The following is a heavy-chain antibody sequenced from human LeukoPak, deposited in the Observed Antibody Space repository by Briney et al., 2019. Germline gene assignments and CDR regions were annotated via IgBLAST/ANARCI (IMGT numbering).Heavy chain of an antibody. Sequence: PGRSLRLSCAASGFTFSRYGMHWVRQAPGKGLEWVAVIWYDGSKKNYADSVKGRFTISRDNSKNTLNLQMTSLRAEDTAVYYCARVSEDYSSGWYEESFQYWGQGTLVIVSS. CDR2: IWYDGSKK. CDR3: ARVSEDYSSGWYEESFQY. CDR1: GFTFSRYG. J-gene: IGHJ1*01. V-gene: IGHV3-33*01. D-gene: IGHD6-19*01.